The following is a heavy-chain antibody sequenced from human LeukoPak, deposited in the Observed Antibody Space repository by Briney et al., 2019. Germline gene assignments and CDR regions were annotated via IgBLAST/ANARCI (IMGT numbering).Heavy chain of an antibody. J-gene: IGHJ6*03. CDR2: ISAYNGNT. Sequence: ASVKVSCKASGYTFTSYGISWVRQAPGQGLEWMGWISAYNGNTNYAQKLQGRVTMTTDTTTSTAYMELRSLRSDDTAVYYCARAVVPAADYYYYYCYMDVWGKGTTVTVSS. CDR1: GYTFTSYG. D-gene: IGHD2-2*01. V-gene: IGHV1-18*01. CDR3: ARAVVPAADYYYYYCYMDV.